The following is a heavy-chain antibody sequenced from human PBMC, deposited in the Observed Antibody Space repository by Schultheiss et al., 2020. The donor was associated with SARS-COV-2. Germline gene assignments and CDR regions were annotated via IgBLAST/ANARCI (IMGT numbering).Heavy chain of an antibody. J-gene: IGHJ6*02. CDR2: IYYSGST. V-gene: IGHV4-61*05. CDR3: ARQAAAGHYYGMDV. D-gene: IGHD6-13*01. Sequence: SETLSLTCTVSGGSISSSSYYWSWIRQPPGKGLEWIGYIYYSGSTNYNPSLKSRVTISVDTSKNQFSLKLSSVTAADTAVYYCARQAAAGHYYGMDVWGQGTTVTVAS. CDR1: GGSISSSSYY.